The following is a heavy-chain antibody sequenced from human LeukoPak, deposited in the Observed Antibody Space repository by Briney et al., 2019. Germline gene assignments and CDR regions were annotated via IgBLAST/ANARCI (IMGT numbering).Heavy chain of an antibody. Sequence: GSSVKVSCKASGSTFSSYAISWVRQAPGQGLEWMGGIIPIFGTANYAQKFQGRVTITADESTSTAYMELSSLRSEDTAVYYCARDRVTMVRGVIGYGMDVWGKGTTVTVSS. CDR2: IIPIFGTA. D-gene: IGHD3-10*01. J-gene: IGHJ6*04. CDR1: GSTFSSYA. CDR3: ARDRVTMVRGVIGYGMDV. V-gene: IGHV1-69*01.